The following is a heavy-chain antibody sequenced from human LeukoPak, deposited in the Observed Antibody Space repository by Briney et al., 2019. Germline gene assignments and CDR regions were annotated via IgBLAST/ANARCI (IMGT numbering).Heavy chain of an antibody. J-gene: IGHJ4*02. D-gene: IGHD2-8*01. CDR3: ARGDSLMVSAIVFDY. CDR2: LSYDGSNK. Sequence: GGSLRLSCAASGFTFSTYALHWVRQAPGKGLEWVAVLSYDGSNKYYADSVKGRFTISRDNSKNTLYLQMNRLKSDDTAVYNCARGDSLMVSAIVFDYWGQGTLVTVSS. CDR1: GFTFSTYA. V-gene: IGHV3-30*04.